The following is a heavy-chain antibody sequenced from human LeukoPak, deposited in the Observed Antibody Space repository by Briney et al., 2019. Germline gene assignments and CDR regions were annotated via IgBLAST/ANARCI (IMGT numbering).Heavy chain of an antibody. J-gene: IGHJ4*02. V-gene: IGHV3-48*04. CDR1: GFTFSSYS. CDR2: ISSSSSPI. Sequence: GGSLRLSCAASGFTFSSYSMNWVRQAPGKGLEWVSYISSSSSPIYYADSLKGRFTISRDNAKNSLYLQMNSLRAEDTAVYYYARDYYGGFDYWGQGTLVTVSS. CDR3: ARDYYGGFDY. D-gene: IGHD3-10*01.